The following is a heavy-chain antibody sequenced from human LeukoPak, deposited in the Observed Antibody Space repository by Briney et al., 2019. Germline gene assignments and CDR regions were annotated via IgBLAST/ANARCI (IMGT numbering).Heavy chain of an antibody. V-gene: IGHV5-51*01. CDR1: GYSFTSYW. J-gene: IGHJ2*01. CDR3: ARREYYYDSSGYYTYWYFDL. Sequence: GESLKISCKGSGYSFTSYWIGWVRQMPGKGLEWMGIIYPGDSDTRYSPSFQGQVTISADKSISTAYLQWSSLKASDTAMYYCARREYYYDSSGYYTYWYFDLWGRGTLVTVSS. D-gene: IGHD3-22*01. CDR2: IYPGDSDT.